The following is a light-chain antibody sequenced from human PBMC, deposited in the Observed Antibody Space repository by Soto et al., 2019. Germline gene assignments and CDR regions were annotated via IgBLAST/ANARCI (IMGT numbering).Light chain of an antibody. CDR1: HSVNSD. Sequence: EIVMTQSPATLSVSPGERATLSCRASHSVNSDLAWYQQKPGQAPRLLIHDASTRATGIPVRFSASGSGTEFTLTISSLQPEDFAIYYCQQYNNWPLGFGGGTKVEIK. CDR3: QQYNNWPLG. J-gene: IGKJ4*01. V-gene: IGKV3-15*01. CDR2: DAS.